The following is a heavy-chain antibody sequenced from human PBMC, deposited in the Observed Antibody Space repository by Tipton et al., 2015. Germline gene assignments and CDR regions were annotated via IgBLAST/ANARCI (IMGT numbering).Heavy chain of an antibody. CDR2: IYYSGTT. D-gene: IGHD4-23*01. CDR1: GGSISSSSYY. J-gene: IGHJ6*02. Sequence: TLSLTCTVSGGSISSSSYYWGWIRQPPGKGLEWIGTIYYSGTTYYNPSLKSRVTISVDASKNQFSLKLSSVTAADTAVYFCARSEASTVVSPNYFYGMDVWGQGTTVTVSS. CDR3: ARSEASTVVSPNYFYGMDV. V-gene: IGHV4-39*07.